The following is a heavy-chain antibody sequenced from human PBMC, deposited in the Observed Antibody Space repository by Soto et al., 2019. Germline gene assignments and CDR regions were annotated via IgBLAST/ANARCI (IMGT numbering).Heavy chain of an antibody. Sequence: HITLKESGPTLVRPTQTLTLTCTFSGFSLTTDGVGVGWLRQPPGKAPEWLALIYWDYDKWFNPSLMSRLTITKDTSKNHVILKMTTMEPVDTGTYYCAHKTAGSLDLWGQGILVTVSS. V-gene: IGHV2-5*02. D-gene: IGHD3-10*01. CDR1: GFSLTTDGVG. CDR3: AHKTAGSLDL. J-gene: IGHJ5*02. CDR2: IYWDYDK.